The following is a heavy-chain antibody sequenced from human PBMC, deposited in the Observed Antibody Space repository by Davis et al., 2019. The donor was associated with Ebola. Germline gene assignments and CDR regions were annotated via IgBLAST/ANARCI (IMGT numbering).Heavy chain of an antibody. V-gene: IGHV3-7*04. CDR3: ARGNFWSGYKWFDP. CDR2: IKPDGSEK. CDR1: GFTFSNYW. J-gene: IGHJ5*02. D-gene: IGHD3-3*01. Sequence: GESLKISCAASGFTFSNYWMHWVRQAPGKGLEWVANIKPDGSEKYYVDSVKGRFTISRDNAKNSLYLQMNSLRAEDTAVYYCARGNFWSGYKWFDPWGQGTLVTVSS.